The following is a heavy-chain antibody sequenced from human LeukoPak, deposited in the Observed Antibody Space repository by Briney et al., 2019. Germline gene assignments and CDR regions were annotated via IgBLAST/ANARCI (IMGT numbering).Heavy chain of an antibody. CDR2: IYPRDSHT. CDR3: TRVDFYYYYMDF. J-gene: IGHJ6*03. CDR1: GYSFTDYW. Sequence: GESLKISCKASGYSFTDYWIGWVRQMPGKGLEWMGIIYPRDSHTIYSPSFQGQVTVSVDKSITTAYLQWSSLKASDTAIYYCTRVDFYYYYMDFWGKGTTVSVSS. V-gene: IGHV5-51*01.